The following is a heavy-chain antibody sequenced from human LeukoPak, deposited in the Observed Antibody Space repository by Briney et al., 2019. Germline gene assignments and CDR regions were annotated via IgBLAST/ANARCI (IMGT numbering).Heavy chain of an antibody. V-gene: IGHV3-48*01. CDR3: ARWCSSSSCFRGFDY. J-gene: IGHJ4*02. CDR1: GFTFSSYS. Sequence: PGGSLRLSCAASGFTFSSYSMNWVRQAPGKELEWVSYISSGSSTIYYADSVKGRFTISRDNAKNSLYLQMNSLRAEDTAVYYCARWCSSSSCFRGFDYWGQGTLVTVSS. CDR2: ISSGSSTI. D-gene: IGHD2-2*01.